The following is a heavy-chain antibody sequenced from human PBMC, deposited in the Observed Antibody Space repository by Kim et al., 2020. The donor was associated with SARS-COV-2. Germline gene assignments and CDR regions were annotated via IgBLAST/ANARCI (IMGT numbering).Heavy chain of an antibody. Sequence: ASVKVSCKASGYTFTSYGISWVRQAPGQGLEWMGWISAYNGNTNYAQKLQGRVTMTTDTSTSTAYMELRSLRSDDTAVYYCARARSDFWSGFPLPPFEYWGQGTLVTVSS. CDR1: GYTFTSYG. J-gene: IGHJ4*02. CDR2: ISAYNGNT. CDR3: ARARSDFWSGFPLPPFEY. D-gene: IGHD3-3*01. V-gene: IGHV1-18*01.